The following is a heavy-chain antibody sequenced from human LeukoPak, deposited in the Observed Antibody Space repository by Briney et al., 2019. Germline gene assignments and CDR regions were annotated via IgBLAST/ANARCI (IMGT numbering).Heavy chain of an antibody. J-gene: IGHJ4*02. V-gene: IGHV3-30*18. CDR2: ISYDGSNK. Sequence: GGSLRLSCAASGFTFSSYGMHWVRQAPGKGLEWVAVISYDGSNKYYADSVKGRFTISRDNSKNTLYLQMNSLRAEDTAVYYCAKVPRPHCSSTSCLFDYWGQGTLVTVSS. CDR3: AKVPRPHCSSTSCLFDY. D-gene: IGHD2-2*01. CDR1: GFTFSSYG.